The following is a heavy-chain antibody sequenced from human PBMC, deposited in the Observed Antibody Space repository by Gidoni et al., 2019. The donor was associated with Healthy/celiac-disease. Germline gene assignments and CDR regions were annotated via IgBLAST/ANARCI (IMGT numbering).Heavy chain of an antibody. CDR1: GFTFSSYW. V-gene: IGHV3-7*03. CDR3: ARDTPYYMDV. CDR2: IKQDGSEK. Sequence: EVQLVESGGGLVQPGGSLRLSCAASGFTFSSYWMSWFRQAPGKGLEWVANIKQDGSEKYDVDSVKGRFTISRDNAKNALYLQMNSLRAEDTAVYYCARDTPYYMDVWGKGTTVTVSS. J-gene: IGHJ6*03.